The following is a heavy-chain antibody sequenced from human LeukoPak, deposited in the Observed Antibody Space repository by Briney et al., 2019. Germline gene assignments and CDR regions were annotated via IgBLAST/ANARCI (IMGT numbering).Heavy chain of an antibody. CDR3: ARGLGYSYGFSFDY. V-gene: IGHV4-34*01. Sequence: SETPSLTCAVYGGSFSGYYWSWIRQPPGKGLEWIGEINHSGSTNYNPSLKSRVTISVDTSKNQFSLKLSSVTAADTAVYYCARGLGYSYGFSFDYWGQGTLVTVSS. D-gene: IGHD5-18*01. CDR1: GGSFSGYY. J-gene: IGHJ4*02. CDR2: INHSGST.